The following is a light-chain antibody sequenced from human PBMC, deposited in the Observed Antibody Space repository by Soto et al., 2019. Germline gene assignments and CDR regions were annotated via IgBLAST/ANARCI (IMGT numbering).Light chain of an antibody. CDR2: DAS. CDR1: QSISNR. Sequence: TQSPASLSASVGDTVTITCRASQSISNRLAWYQQKPGKAPKVLIYDASNLESGVPSRFSGSGSGTEFILTISSLQPDDFTTYYCQHYGGMWAFGQGTKVDI. V-gene: IGKV1-5*01. J-gene: IGKJ1*01. CDR3: QHYGGMWA.